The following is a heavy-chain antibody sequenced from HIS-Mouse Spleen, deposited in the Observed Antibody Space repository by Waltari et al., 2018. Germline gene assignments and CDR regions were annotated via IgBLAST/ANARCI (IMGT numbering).Heavy chain of an antibody. D-gene: IGHD3-10*01. CDR3: ARDVGSVSYYDY. CDR2: SNPNSVGT. V-gene: IGHV1-2*02. CDR1: GYTFTGYY. J-gene: IGHJ4*02. Sequence: QVQLVQSGAEVKKPGASVKVSCKASGYTFTGYYMHWVRQAPGQGLEWMGWSNPNSVGTNDAQKCQGRVTMTRETSISTAYMELSRLRSDDTAVYYCARDVGSVSYYDYWGQGTLVTVSS.